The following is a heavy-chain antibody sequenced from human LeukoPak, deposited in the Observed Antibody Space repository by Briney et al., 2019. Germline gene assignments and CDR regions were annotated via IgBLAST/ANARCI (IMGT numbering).Heavy chain of an antibody. CDR1: GGTFSSYA. CDR2: IIPIFGTA. Sequence: SVKVSCKASGGTFSSYAISWVPQAPGQGLAWMGGIIPIFGTANYAQIFQGRVTITTDESTRTAYMELSSLRSDDTAVYYCARVADDSSGYYYFDYWGQGALVTVSS. J-gene: IGHJ4*02. CDR3: ARVADDSSGYYYFDY. D-gene: IGHD3-22*01. V-gene: IGHV1-69*05.